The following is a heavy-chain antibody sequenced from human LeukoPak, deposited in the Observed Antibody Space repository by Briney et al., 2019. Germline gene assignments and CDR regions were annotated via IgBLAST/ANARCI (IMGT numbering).Heavy chain of an antibody. Sequence: GGSLRLSCAASGFTFSAYGMHWVRQAPGQGLEWMGWINPNSGGTNYAQKFQGRVTMTRDTSISTAYMELSRLRSDDTAVYYCATPGGAMVYYWGQGTLVTVSS. CDR3: ATPGGAMVYY. D-gene: IGHD5-18*01. J-gene: IGHJ4*02. CDR1: GFTFSAYG. CDR2: INPNSGGT. V-gene: IGHV1-2*02.